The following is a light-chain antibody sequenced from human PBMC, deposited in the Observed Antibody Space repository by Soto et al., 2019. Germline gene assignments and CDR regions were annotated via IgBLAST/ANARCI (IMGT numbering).Light chain of an antibody. CDR3: SSYTSSITYV. Sequence: QSVLTQPASVSGSPGQSIAISCTGTSSDVGGYNYVSWYQQHPGKAPKLMVYDVSNRPSGVSNRFSGSKSGNTASLTISGLQAEYDADYYCSSYTSSITYVFGTGTKLTVL. V-gene: IGLV2-14*01. CDR1: SSDVGGYNY. J-gene: IGLJ1*01. CDR2: DVS.